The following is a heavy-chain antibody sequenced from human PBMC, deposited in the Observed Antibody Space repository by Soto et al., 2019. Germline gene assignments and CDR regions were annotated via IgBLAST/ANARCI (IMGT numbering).Heavy chain of an antibody. Sequence: EVQLVESGGGLIQPGGSLRLSCAVSGFTVSNNYMSWVRQAPGKGLEGVSVIYSGGYTAYGDSVKGRFTISRDNSKNTVILKVKSPRPADPAGYYRGTQRGGGGYWGQGTLVTVSS. CDR3: GTQRGGGGY. CDR2: IYSGGYT. CDR1: GFTVSNNY. V-gene: IGHV3-53*01. D-gene: IGHD6-25*01. J-gene: IGHJ4*02.